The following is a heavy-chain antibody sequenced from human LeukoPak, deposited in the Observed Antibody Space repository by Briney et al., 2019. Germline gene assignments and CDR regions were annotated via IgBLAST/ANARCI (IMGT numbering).Heavy chain of an antibody. D-gene: IGHD5-18*01. V-gene: IGHV4-34*01. Sequence: SETLSLTCAVYGGSFSGYYWSWIRQPPGKGLEWIGEINHSGSTNYNPSLKSRVTISVDTSKNQFSLKLSSVTAADTAVYYCARGRGIQLWFSPGHFDLWGRDTLVTVSS. CDR1: GGSFSGYY. CDR2: INHSGST. J-gene: IGHJ2*01. CDR3: ARGRGIQLWFSPGHFDL.